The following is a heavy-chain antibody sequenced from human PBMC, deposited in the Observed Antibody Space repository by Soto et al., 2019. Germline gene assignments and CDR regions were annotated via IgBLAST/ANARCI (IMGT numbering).Heavy chain of an antibody. J-gene: IGHJ4*02. Sequence: KSSETLSLTCTFSGGSVSNSKYYWGWIRQSPGKGLEWIGSVYYRGRSYSKSSVKSRVTISVDTSKNQFSLNLNSVTASDTAVYYCVSQRTSVLTQAYFDYWGPGALVTVSS. V-gene: IGHV4-39*01. D-gene: IGHD2-8*01. CDR2: VYYRGRS. CDR1: GGSVSNSKYY. CDR3: VSQRTSVLTQAYFDY.